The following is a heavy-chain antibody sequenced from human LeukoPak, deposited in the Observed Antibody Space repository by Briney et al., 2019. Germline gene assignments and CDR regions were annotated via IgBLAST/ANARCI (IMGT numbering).Heavy chain of an antibody. D-gene: IGHD6-13*01. CDR1: GGSFSGYY. CDR2: INHSGST. Sequence: SETLSLTCAVYGGSFSGYYWSWIRQPPGKGLEWIGEINHSGSTNYNPSLKSRVTISVDTSKNQFSLKLSSVTAADTAVYYCASGGSIAAAGFDYWGQGTLVTVSS. CDR3: ASGGSIAAAGFDY. J-gene: IGHJ4*02. V-gene: IGHV4-34*01.